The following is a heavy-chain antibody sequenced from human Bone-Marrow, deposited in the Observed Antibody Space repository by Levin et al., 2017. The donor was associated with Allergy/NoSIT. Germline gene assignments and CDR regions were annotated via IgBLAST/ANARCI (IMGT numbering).Heavy chain of an antibody. Sequence: GGSLRLSCTTSGFAFGDYAMSWFRQAPGKGLEWVGFIRSKGYGATTRYAASVKDRFSISRDDSKSIAYLQMNSLKTEDTAVYYCTRDYDFSSDNSWNFDLWGQGTLVTVSS. J-gene: IGHJ4*02. CDR3: TRDYDFSSDNSWNFDL. D-gene: IGHD3-3*01. CDR1: GFAFGDYA. CDR2: IRSKGYGATT. V-gene: IGHV3-49*03.